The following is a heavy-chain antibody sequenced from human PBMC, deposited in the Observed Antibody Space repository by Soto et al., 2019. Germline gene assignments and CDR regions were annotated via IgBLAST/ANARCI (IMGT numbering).Heavy chain of an antibody. CDR2: IYPSDSDT. Sequence: CKGSGYNFAGYWIAWVRQMPGKGLELMVIIYPSDSDTRYRPSFQGQVTISADNSKNTLYLQMNSLTAEDTAVYYCARDPLHYDILTGYSPNYFDYWGQGTPVTVSS. CDR3: ARDPLHYDILTGYSPNYFDY. CDR1: GYNFAGYW. D-gene: IGHD3-9*01. J-gene: IGHJ4*02. V-gene: IGHV5-51*01.